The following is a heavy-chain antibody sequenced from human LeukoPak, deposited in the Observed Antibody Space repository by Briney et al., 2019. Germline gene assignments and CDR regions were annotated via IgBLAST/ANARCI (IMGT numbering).Heavy chain of an antibody. CDR3: ARLGMARYFDWLLTEHAFDI. Sequence: GGSLRLSCAASGFTFSTYATTWVRQAPGKGLEWVSVISGSGDTKYYADSVKGRFTISRDSSKNTLYLQMNSLRAEDTAVYYCARLGMARYFDWLLTEHAFDIWGQGTMVTVSS. D-gene: IGHD3-9*01. V-gene: IGHV3-23*01. CDR2: ISGSGDTK. CDR1: GFTFSTYA. J-gene: IGHJ3*02.